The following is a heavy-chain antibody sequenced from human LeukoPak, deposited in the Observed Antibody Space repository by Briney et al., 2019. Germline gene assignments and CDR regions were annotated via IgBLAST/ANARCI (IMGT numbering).Heavy chain of an antibody. D-gene: IGHD4/OR15-4a*01. Sequence: GGSLRLSCAASGFTFSSYEMNWVRQAPGKGLEWVSYISSSGSTIYYADSVKGRFTISRDNAKNSLYLQMNSLRAEDTAVYYCARGGGMGTIVDYWGQGTLVTVSS. V-gene: IGHV3-48*03. CDR3: ARGGGMGTIVDY. CDR1: GFTFSSYE. CDR2: ISSSGSTI. J-gene: IGHJ4*02.